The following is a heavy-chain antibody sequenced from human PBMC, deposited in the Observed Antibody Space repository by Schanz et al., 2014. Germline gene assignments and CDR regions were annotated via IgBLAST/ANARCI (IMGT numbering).Heavy chain of an antibody. D-gene: IGHD2-2*01. CDR1: GFTFSTYW. Sequence: EVQLVESGGGLVQPGGSLRLSCAASGFTFSTYWMSWVRQAPGKGLEWVAKIKQDGSEKYYVDSVKGRFTISRDNAKNSLDLQMNSLRAEDTAVYYCATTCQGYCSSRGGFDYWGQGILVTVSS. J-gene: IGHJ4*02. CDR3: ATTCQGYCSSRGGFDY. CDR2: IKQDGSEK. V-gene: IGHV3-7*01.